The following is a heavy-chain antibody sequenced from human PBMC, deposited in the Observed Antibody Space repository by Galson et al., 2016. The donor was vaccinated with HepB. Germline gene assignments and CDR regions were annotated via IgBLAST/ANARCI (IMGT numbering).Heavy chain of an antibody. CDR1: GYTFTSYW. Sequence: QSGAEVKKPGESLRISCKGSGYTFTSYWISWVRRMPGKGLEWMGRIDPSDSYTKYSPSFQGHVTISTDKSISTAHLQWSSLRASDTAIYYCARPYRTADDAFDLWGQGTMVTVSS. V-gene: IGHV5-10-1*01. CDR3: ARPYRTADDAFDL. J-gene: IGHJ3*01. CDR2: IDPSDSYT. D-gene: IGHD1-1*01.